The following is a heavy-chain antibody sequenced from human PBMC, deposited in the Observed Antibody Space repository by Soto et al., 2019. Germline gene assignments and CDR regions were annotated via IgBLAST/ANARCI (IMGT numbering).Heavy chain of an antibody. J-gene: IGHJ1*01. CDR2: ISAKGGRA. D-gene: IGHD6-19*01. CDR1: GFTFASHA. V-gene: IGHV3-23*01. Sequence: EAQLLESGGDLIQPGGSLTLSCAASGFTFASHAMSWVRQAPGKGLEWVSGISAKGGRANYSDSVKGRFSLSRDNSKNTMFLQMDSLTAEDTAIYYGASWVIALGGTGYFRHWGQGTLVTVSS. CDR3: ASWVIALGGTGYFRH.